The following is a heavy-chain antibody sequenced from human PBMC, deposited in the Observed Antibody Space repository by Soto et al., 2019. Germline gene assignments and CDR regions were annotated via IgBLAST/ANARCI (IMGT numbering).Heavy chain of an antibody. Sequence: GGSLRLSCAASGFTFSSYSMNWVRQAPGKGLEWVSSISSSSSYIYYADSVKGRFTISRDNAKNSLYLQMNSLRAEDTAVYYCARDSKADTAMDVWGQGTTVTVSS. J-gene: IGHJ6*02. CDR3: ARDSKADTAMDV. D-gene: IGHD5-18*01. CDR1: GFTFSSYS. CDR2: ISSSSSYI. V-gene: IGHV3-21*01.